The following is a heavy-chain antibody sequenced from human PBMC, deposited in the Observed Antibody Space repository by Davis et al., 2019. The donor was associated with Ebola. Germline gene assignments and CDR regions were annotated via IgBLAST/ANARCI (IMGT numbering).Heavy chain of an antibody. CDR1: GVSLSASGVG. J-gene: IGHJ4*02. Sequence: SGPTLVKPTQTLTLTCDISGVSLSASGVGVGWIRQPPGKALECLALLYYNDDKRYKPSLKSRLSVTKDNSKNQVVLTMTNMDALDTATYYCVHCASWGSCYFDYWGQGVLVTVSS. V-gene: IGHV2-5*01. CDR2: LYYNDDK. CDR3: VHCASWGSCYFDY. D-gene: IGHD3-16*01.